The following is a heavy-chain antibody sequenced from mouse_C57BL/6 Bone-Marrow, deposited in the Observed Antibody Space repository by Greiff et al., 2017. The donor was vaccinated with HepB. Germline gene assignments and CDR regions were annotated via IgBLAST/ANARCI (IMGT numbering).Heavy chain of an antibody. V-gene: IGHV1-81*01. D-gene: IGHD1-1*01. CDR2: IYPRSGNT. CDR3: ARDDYYGSSYAMDY. J-gene: IGHJ4*01. CDR1: GYTFTSYG. Sequence: QVQLQQSGAELARPGASVKLSCKASGYTFTSYGISWVKQSTGQGLEWIGEIYPRSGNTYYNEKFKGKATLTADKSSSTAYMELRSLTSEDSAVYFCARDDYYGSSYAMDYWGQGTSVTVSS.